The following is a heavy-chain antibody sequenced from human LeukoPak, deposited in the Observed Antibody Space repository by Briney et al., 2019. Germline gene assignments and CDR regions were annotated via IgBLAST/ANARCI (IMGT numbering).Heavy chain of an antibody. V-gene: IGHV1-8*03. CDR3: ARCGSYLDAFDI. D-gene: IGHD1-26*01. J-gene: IGHJ3*02. CDR2: MNPNSGNT. CDR1: GYTFTSYD. Sequence: ASVKVSCKASGYTFTSYDINWVRQATGQGLEWMGWMNPNSGNTGYAQKFQGRVTITRNTSISTAYMELSSLRSEDTAVYYCARCGSYLDAFDIWGQGTMVTVSS.